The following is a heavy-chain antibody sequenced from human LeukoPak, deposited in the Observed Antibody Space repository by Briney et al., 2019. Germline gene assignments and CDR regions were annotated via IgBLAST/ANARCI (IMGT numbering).Heavy chain of an antibody. V-gene: IGHV4-4*07. D-gene: IGHD4-17*01. Sequence: SETLSLTCTVSGGSISSYYWSWIRQPAGKGLEWIGRIYTSGSTNYNPSLKSRVTMSVDTSKNQFSLKLSSVTAADTAAYYCAREARFYGDYVLDYWGQGTLVTVSS. J-gene: IGHJ4*02. CDR3: AREARFYGDYVLDY. CDR2: IYTSGST. CDR1: GGSISSYY.